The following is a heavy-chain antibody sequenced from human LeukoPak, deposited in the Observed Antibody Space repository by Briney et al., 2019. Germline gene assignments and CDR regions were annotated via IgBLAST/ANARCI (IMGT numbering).Heavy chain of an antibody. CDR2: ISYDGSNK. CDR3: ARVPPHYDFWSGYSAPDYYYYYGMDV. J-gene: IGHJ6*02. Sequence: GGSLRLSCAASGFTFSSYGMHWVRQAPGKGLEWVAVISYDGSNKYYADSVKGRFTISRDNSKNTLYLQMNSLRAEDTAVYYCARVPPHYDFWSGYSAPDYYYYYGMDVRGQGTTVTVSS. D-gene: IGHD3-3*01. V-gene: IGHV3-30*03. CDR1: GFTFSSYG.